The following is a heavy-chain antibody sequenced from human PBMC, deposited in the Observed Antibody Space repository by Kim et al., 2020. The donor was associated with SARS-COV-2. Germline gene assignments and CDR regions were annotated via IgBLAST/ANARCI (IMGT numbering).Heavy chain of an antibody. V-gene: IGHV4-39*07. CDR3: ARVGYDISRRTNWFDP. CDR2: IYYSGST. J-gene: IGHJ5*02. CDR1: GGSISSSSYY. Sequence: SETLSLTCTVSGGSISSSSYYWGWIRQPPGKGLEWIGSIYYSGSTYYNPSLKSRVTISVDTSKNQFSLKLSSVTAADTAVYYCARVGYDISRRTNWFDPWGQGTLVTVSS. D-gene: IGHD3-9*01.